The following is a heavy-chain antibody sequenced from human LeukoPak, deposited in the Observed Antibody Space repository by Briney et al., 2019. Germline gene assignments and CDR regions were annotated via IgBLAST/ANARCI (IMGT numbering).Heavy chain of an antibody. Sequence: SETLSLTCTVSGGSISSYYWSWIRQPPGKGLEWIGYIYYSGSANYSPSLKSRVTISVDTSKNQFSLRLSSVTAADTAVYYWARHGYDILTGSIWGQGTMVTVSS. D-gene: IGHD3-9*01. CDR2: IYYSGSA. CDR1: GGSISSYY. J-gene: IGHJ3*02. CDR3: ARHGYDILTGSI. V-gene: IGHV4-59*08.